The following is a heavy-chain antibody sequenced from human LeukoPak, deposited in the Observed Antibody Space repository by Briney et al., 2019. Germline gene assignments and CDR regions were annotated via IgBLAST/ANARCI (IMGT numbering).Heavy chain of an antibody. V-gene: IGHV3-48*03. J-gene: IGHJ4*02. CDR3: ATDPPDY. CDR1: GFSFSSYE. CDR2: ILNSGTTT. Sequence: PGGSLRLSCAASGFSFSSYEMNWVCQAPGKGLEWVSYILNSGTTTYYADSVKGRFTISRDNAKNSLYLQMNSLRAEDTGVYYCATDPPDYWGQGILVTVSS.